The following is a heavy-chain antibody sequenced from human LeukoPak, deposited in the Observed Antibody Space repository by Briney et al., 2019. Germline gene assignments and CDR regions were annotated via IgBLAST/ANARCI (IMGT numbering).Heavy chain of an antibody. CDR2: ISYDGSNK. CDR3: ARDRCEWLMCNYYYGMAV. J-gene: IGHJ6*02. V-gene: IGHV3-30-3*01. D-gene: IGHD6-19*01. Sequence: GGSLRLSCAPSGSTSSTYAMHWVRQAQGRGREWVAVISYDGSNKYYADSVKGRFTLSRDNSKNTQYLQMNSLRAEDTAVYYCARDRCEWLMCNYYYGMAVWGQGTTVTVSS. CDR1: GSTSSTYA.